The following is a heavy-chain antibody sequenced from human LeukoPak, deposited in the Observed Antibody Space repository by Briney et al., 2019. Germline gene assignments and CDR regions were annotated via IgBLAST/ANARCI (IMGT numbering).Heavy chain of an antibody. CDR2: ISSSGSTI. Sequence: GGSLRLSCAASGFTFSSYEMNWVRQAPGKGLEWVSYISSSGSTIYYADSVKGRFTISRDNSKNTLYLQMNSLRAEDTAVYYCAREAYGFGSPYYYYMDVWGKGTTVSISS. D-gene: IGHD3-10*01. V-gene: IGHV3-48*03. CDR3: AREAYGFGSPYYYYMDV. CDR1: GFTFSSYE. J-gene: IGHJ6*03.